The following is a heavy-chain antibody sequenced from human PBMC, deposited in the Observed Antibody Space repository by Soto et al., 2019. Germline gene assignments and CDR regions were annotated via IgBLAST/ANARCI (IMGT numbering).Heavy chain of an antibody. CDR1: KFTFSGSS. CDR2: IRSKTTNYAT. CDR3: TPEGAGFKY. D-gene: IGHD1-26*01. J-gene: IGHJ4*02. V-gene: IGHV3-73*02. Sequence: DVQLVESGGGLVQPGGSLKLSCAASKFTFSGSSMHWVRQASGKGLEWVGRIRSKTTNYATAYAASVKDRFTISRDDSKNTTYLQMSSLKTEDTAVYYCTPEGAGFKYWGQGTLVTVSS.